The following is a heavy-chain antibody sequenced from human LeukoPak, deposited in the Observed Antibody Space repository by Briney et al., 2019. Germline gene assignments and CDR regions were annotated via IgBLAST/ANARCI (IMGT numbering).Heavy chain of an antibody. CDR3: AADPSMITPLDV. V-gene: IGHV4-4*07. Sequence: SETLSLTCSVSGDFITNYYWNWVRQPAGKGLEWIGHIYINGNTNYNPSLKSRVTMSVDTSKNQFSLKLISVTAADTAVYYCAADPSMITPLDVWGQGTLVTVSS. D-gene: IGHD3-16*01. CDR1: GDFITNYY. CDR2: IYINGNT. J-gene: IGHJ4*02.